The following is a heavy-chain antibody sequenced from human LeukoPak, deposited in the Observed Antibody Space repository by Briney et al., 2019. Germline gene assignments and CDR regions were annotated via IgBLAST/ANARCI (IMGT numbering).Heavy chain of an antibody. CDR3: VCALGGDYGGSDY. V-gene: IGHV3-15*01. CDR2: IKSKTDGGTT. D-gene: IGHD4-23*01. Sequence: GGSLRLSCAASGFTFSNAWMSWVRQAPGKGLEWVGRIKSKTDGGTTDYAAPVKGRFTISRDDSKNTLYLQMNSLKTEDTAVYYCVCALGGDYGGSDYWGQGTLVTVSS. CDR1: GFTFSNAW. J-gene: IGHJ4*02.